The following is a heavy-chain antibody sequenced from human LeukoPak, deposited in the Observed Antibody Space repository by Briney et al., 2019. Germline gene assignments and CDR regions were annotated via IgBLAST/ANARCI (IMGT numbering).Heavy chain of an antibody. CDR1: GYKFNTYD. CDR3: ARAPETVTASFWYFDL. V-gene: IGHV1-18*01. CDR2: VSGNNGNR. J-gene: IGHJ2*01. D-gene: IGHD2-21*02. Sequence: GASVKVSCKASGYKFNTYDINWVRQAPGQGLEWMGWVSGNNGNRKYAQKFQGRVSMTTDTSTSTANMELRSLRSDDTAVYYCARAPETVTASFWYFDLWGRGTLVTVSS.